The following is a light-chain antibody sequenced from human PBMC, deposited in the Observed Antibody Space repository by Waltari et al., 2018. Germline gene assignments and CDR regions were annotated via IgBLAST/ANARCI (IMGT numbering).Light chain of an antibody. Sequence: SYELTQPPSVSVSPGQTASITCSGDKLGDKYAFWYQQTPGQSPVLVIYQDSKRPSGIPERFSGSNSGNTATLTISGTQAMDEADYYCQAWDSSTAVVFGGGTKLTVL. CDR3: QAWDSSTAVV. CDR2: QDS. V-gene: IGLV3-1*01. CDR1: KLGDKY. J-gene: IGLJ2*01.